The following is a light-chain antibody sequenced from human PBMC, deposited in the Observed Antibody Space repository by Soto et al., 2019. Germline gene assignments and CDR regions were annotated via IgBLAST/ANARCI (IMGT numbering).Light chain of an antibody. CDR3: QQYETFSGT. J-gene: IGKJ5*01. Sequence: QMTQSPSSLSASVGEKIIITCRASRDVGSDVSWYQQKPGQAPKLLIYAVSNLYTGVPSRFSGSRSGTKFTLTIASLQPDDFATYYCQQYETFSGTFGPGTRLEIK. CDR1: RDVGSD. CDR2: AVS. V-gene: IGKV1-17*01.